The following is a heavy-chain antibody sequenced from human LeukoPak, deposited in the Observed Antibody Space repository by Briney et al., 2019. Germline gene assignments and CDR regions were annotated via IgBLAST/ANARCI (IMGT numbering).Heavy chain of an antibody. J-gene: IGHJ5*02. Sequence: GESLKISFKGSGYRFTSYWIGWVRQMPGKGLEWMGIIYPGDSDTRYSPSFQGQVTISADKSISTAYLQWSSLNASDTPIYYSATLLKDAAAGTAANNSFDPWGQGTLVTVSS. D-gene: IGHD6-13*01. CDR1: GYRFTSYW. V-gene: IGHV5-51*01. CDR2: IYPGDSDT. CDR3: ATLLKDAAAGTAANNSFDP.